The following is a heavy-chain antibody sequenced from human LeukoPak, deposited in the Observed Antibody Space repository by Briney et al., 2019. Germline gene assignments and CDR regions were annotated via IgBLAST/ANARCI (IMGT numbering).Heavy chain of an antibody. D-gene: IGHD1-26*01. V-gene: IGHV4-59*01. CDR2: IYYSGST. Sequence: SETLSLTCTVSGGSISSYYWSWIRQPPGKGLEWIGYIYYSGSTNYNPSLKSRVTISVDTSKNQFSLKLSSVTAADTAVYYCARDPIYSGSYDDAFDIWGQGTMVTVSS. CDR1: GGSISSYY. J-gene: IGHJ3*02. CDR3: ARDPIYSGSYDDAFDI.